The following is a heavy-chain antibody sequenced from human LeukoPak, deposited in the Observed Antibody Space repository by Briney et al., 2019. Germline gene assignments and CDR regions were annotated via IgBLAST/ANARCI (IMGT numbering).Heavy chain of an antibody. CDR2: MSPNSGDT. CDR3: VRSPPNWGFDY. D-gene: IGHD7-27*01. V-gene: IGHV1-8*01. J-gene: IGHJ4*02. Sequence: ASVKVSCKASGYTFTTHDINWVRQATGQGLEWLGWMSPNSGDTGYAQKFQGRVTMTSDSSISTAYMELSSLRSEDTAIYYCVRSPPNWGFDYWGQGTLVTVSS. CDR1: GYTFTTHD.